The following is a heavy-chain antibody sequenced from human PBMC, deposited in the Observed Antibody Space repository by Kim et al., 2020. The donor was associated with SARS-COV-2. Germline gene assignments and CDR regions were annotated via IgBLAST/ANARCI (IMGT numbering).Heavy chain of an antibody. V-gene: IGHV3-30*18. CDR1: GFTFSSYG. D-gene: IGHD3-10*01. Sequence: GWSLRLSCAASGFTFSSYGMHWVRQAPGKGLEWVAVISYDGSNKYYADSVKGRFTISRDNSKNTLYLQMNSLRAEDTAVYYCAKDKRGDPGWYFDLWGRGTLVTVSS. CDR3: AKDKRGDPGWYFDL. CDR2: ISYDGSNK. J-gene: IGHJ2*01.